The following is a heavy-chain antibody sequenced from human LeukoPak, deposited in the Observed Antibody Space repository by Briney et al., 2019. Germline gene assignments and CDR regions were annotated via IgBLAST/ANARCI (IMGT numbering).Heavy chain of an antibody. V-gene: IGHV3-30*02. D-gene: IGHD5-12*01. CDR2: IRYDGSNK. Sequence: HPGGSLRLSCAASGFTFSSYAMSWVRQAPGKGLEWVAFIRYDGSNKYYADSVKGRFTISRDNSKNTLYLQMNSLRAEDTAVYYCAKVGHSGYDSYYYYMDVWGKGTTVTISS. CDR1: GFTFSSYA. CDR3: AKVGHSGYDSYYYYMDV. J-gene: IGHJ6*03.